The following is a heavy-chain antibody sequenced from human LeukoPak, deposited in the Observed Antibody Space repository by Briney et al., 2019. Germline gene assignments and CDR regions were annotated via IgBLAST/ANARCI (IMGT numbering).Heavy chain of an antibody. J-gene: IGHJ4*02. CDR2: ISGDGGDT. D-gene: IGHD3-10*01. CDR3: ARWFGEPPNFDF. Sequence: GGSLRLSCTGSGFTFRSYAVSCVRQASGKWLEWVSAISGDGGDTFYANSVKGRSSISRDNFNNRVFLQMNSVTAEDTAMYYCARWFGEPPNFDFWGQGTLVTASS. CDR1: GFTFRSYA. V-gene: IGHV3-23*01.